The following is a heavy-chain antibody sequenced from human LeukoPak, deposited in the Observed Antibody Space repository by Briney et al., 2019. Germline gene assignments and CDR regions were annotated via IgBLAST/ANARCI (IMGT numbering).Heavy chain of an antibody. CDR2: ISYDGSNK. Sequence: GGSLRLSCAASGFTFSSYGMHWVRQAPGKGLEWVAVISYDGSNKYYADSVKGRFTISRDNSKNTLYLQMNSLRAEDTAVYYCAKENVSSPYYFDYWGQGTLVTVSS. CDR1: GFTFSSYG. V-gene: IGHV3-30*18. CDR3: AKENVSSPYYFDY. J-gene: IGHJ4*02. D-gene: IGHD3-10*02.